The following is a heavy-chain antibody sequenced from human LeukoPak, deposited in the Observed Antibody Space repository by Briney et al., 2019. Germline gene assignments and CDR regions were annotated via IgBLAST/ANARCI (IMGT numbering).Heavy chain of an antibody. Sequence: SETLSLTCTVSGGSISSGDYHWAWIRQPPGKGLEWIGSFSPSGYTYYNPSLKSRVTISADTSKNQFSLRLSSVTAADTAVYYCARDGGYDSSGYYYYWGQGTLVTVSS. CDR3: ARDGGYDSSGYYYY. D-gene: IGHD3-22*01. J-gene: IGHJ4*02. CDR1: GGSISSGDYH. CDR2: FSPSGYT. V-gene: IGHV4-39*02.